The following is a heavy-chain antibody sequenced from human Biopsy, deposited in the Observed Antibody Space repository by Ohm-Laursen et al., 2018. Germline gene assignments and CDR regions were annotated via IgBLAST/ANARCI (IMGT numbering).Heavy chain of an antibody. D-gene: IGHD6-19*01. CDR3: ARGRRTSGWPYFAN. Sequence: TLSLTCTVSGDSLSSGPDNWSWIRQPPGQGLEYIGFIYSGGNTNCNPSLQNRVTMSVDTSKNQFSLKLSSVIAADTAVYYCARGRRTSGWPYFANWGQGTLVIVSS. CDR1: GDSLSSGPDN. V-gene: IGHV4-61*01. CDR2: IYSGGNT. J-gene: IGHJ4*02.